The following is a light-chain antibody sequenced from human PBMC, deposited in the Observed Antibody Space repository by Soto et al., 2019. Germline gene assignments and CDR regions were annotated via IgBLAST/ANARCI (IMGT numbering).Light chain of an antibody. CDR2: EAS. V-gene: IGKV1-5*03. CDR3: QQYHNFPT. J-gene: IGKJ3*01. Sequence: DIQMTQSPSTLSASVGDRVTITCRASQSIRNWLAWYQQKPGKAPKVLIYEASRLQSGVPSRFSGSGSVTEFTLTINSLQPDDSATYYCQQYHNFPTFGPGTRVEIE. CDR1: QSIRNW.